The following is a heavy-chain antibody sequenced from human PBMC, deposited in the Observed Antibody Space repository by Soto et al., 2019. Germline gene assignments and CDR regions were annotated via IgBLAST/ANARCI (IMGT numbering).Heavy chain of an antibody. CDR2: FDPEDGET. Sequence: ASVKVSCKVSGYTLTELSMHWVRQAPGKGLEWMGGFDPEDGETIYAQKFQGRVTMTEDTSTDTAYMELSSLRSEDTAVYYCATERAGYRSSWYLAYYYGMDVWGQGTTVTVSS. V-gene: IGHV1-24*01. D-gene: IGHD6-13*01. CDR3: ATERAGYRSSWYLAYYYGMDV. CDR1: GYTLTELS. J-gene: IGHJ6*02.